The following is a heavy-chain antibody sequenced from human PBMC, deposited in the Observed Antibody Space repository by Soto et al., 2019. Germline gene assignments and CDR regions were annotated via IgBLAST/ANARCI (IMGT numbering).Heavy chain of an antibody. CDR1: GGSISSYY. Sequence: PSETLSLTCTVSGGSISSYYWSWIRQPPGKGLEWIGYIYYSGSTNYNPSLKSRVTISVDTSKNQFSLKLSSVTAADTAVYYCARSHPGWYYFDYWGQGNLVTFSS. D-gene: IGHD2-8*01. CDR2: IYYSGST. J-gene: IGHJ4*02. CDR3: ARSHPGWYYFDY. V-gene: IGHV4-59*01.